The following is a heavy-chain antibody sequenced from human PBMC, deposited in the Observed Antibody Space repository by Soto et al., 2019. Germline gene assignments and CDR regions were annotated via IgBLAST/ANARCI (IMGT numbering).Heavy chain of an antibody. J-gene: IGHJ6*02. CDR3: ANGRRACYYYGMGV. CDR1: GFTFSSYA. Sequence: EVQLLESGGGLVQPGGSLRLSCAASGFTFSSYAMSWVRQAPGKGLEWVSGISGCGGSTYYADSVKGRFTISRDNSKNTLYLHMNSQRAEDTAVYYCANGRRACYYYGMGVWGQGTTVTVSS. V-gene: IGHV3-23*01. CDR2: ISGCGGST.